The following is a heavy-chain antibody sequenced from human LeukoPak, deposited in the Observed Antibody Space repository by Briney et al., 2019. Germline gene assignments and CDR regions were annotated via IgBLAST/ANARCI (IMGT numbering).Heavy chain of an antibody. Sequence: GGSLRLSCAASGFAFSSYSMTWVRQAPGKGLEWVSYISSSSSTIYYADSVKGRFTISRDNAKNSLYLQTNSLRAEDTAVYYCARRYYYDGSGSLDYWGQGTLVTVSS. CDR1: GFAFSSYS. CDR3: ARRYYYDGSGSLDY. J-gene: IGHJ4*02. V-gene: IGHV3-48*01. CDR2: ISSSSSTI. D-gene: IGHD3-22*01.